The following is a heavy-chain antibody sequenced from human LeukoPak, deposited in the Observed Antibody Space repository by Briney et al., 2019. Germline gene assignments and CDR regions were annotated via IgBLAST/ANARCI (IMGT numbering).Heavy chain of an antibody. D-gene: IGHD3-9*01. CDR3: ARYFDRYDAFDI. CDR1: GFTFSSYS. CDR2: ISSSSSYI. V-gene: IGHV3-21*01. Sequence: PGGSLRLSCAASGFTFSSYSMNWVRQAPGKGLEWVSSISSSSSYIYYADSVKGRFTISRDNAKNSLYLQMNSLRAEDTAMYYCARYFDRYDAFDIWGQGTMVTVSS. J-gene: IGHJ3*02.